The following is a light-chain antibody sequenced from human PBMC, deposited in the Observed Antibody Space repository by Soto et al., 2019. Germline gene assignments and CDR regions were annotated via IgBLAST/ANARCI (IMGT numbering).Light chain of an antibody. Sequence: DIQMTQSPSSLSASVGDRVTVTCRASQSITTYLNWYQQKPGKAPKLLIYAASSLQSGVPSRFSGSGSETDFTLTITSLQPEDFATYICQQSYGTPWTFGQGTKVEIK. CDR3: QQSYGTPWT. CDR2: AAS. V-gene: IGKV1-39*01. J-gene: IGKJ1*01. CDR1: QSITTY.